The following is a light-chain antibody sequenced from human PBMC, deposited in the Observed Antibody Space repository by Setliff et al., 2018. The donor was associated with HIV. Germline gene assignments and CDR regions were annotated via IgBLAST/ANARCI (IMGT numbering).Light chain of an antibody. J-gene: IGLJ1*01. CDR1: SSDIGSYDY. V-gene: IGLV2-14*01. Sequence: QSALTQPASVSGSPGQSITISCTGTSSDIGSYDYASWYQQHPGKAPKLIIYAVSSRPPGVSNRFSGSKSDNTASLTISGLQADDEADYYCSSYTVRSTPVFGTGTKV. CDR2: AVS. CDR3: SSYTVRSTPV.